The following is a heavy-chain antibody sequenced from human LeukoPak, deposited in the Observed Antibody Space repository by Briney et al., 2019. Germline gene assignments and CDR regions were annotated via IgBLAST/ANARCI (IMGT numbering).Heavy chain of an antibody. J-gene: IGHJ3*02. CDR1: AFSFTSYW. CDR2: IYPGDSGI. CDR3: ARRRYCNSTSCYEGGFDI. D-gene: IGHD2-2*01. Sequence: GESLKISCKGSAFSFTSYWIAWVRQMPGKGLEWMGIIYPGDSGIRYSPSFQGQVTISADKSIRTAYLQWSTLKASDTAIYYCARRRYCNSTSCYEGGFDIWGQGTMVTVSS. V-gene: IGHV5-51*01.